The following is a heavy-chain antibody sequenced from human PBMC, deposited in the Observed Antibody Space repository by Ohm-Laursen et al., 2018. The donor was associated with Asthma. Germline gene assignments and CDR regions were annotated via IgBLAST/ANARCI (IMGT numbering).Heavy chain of an antibody. D-gene: IGHD1-26*01. V-gene: IGHV1-8*01. Sequence: SVKVSCKASGYTFTSYDINWVRQATGQGLEWMGWMNPNSGNTGYAQKLQGRVTMTTDTSTSTAYMELRSLRSDDTAVYYCARDPNLVGAKPLDYWGQGTLVTVSS. CDR3: ARDPNLVGAKPLDY. CDR2: MNPNSGNT. J-gene: IGHJ4*02. CDR1: GYTFTSYD.